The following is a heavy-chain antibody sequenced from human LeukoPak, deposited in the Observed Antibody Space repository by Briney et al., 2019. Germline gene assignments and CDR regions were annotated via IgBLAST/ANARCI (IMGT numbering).Heavy chain of an antibody. CDR2: ISYDGSNK. Sequence: PGGSLRLSCAASGFTFSSYAMHWVRQASGKGLEWVAVISYDGSNKYYADSVKGRFTISRDNSKNTLYLQMNSLRAEDTAVYYCARELTYYYDSSGYGLGYWGQGTLVTVSS. J-gene: IGHJ4*02. CDR1: GFTFSSYA. CDR3: ARELTYYYDSSGYGLGY. D-gene: IGHD3-22*01. V-gene: IGHV3-30-3*01.